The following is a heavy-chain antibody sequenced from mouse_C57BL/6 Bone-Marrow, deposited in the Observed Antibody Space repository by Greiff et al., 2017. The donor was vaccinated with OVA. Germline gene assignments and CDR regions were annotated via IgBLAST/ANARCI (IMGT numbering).Heavy chain of an antibody. V-gene: IGHV2-2*01. CDR2: IWSGGGT. J-gene: IGHJ2*01. CDR3: ARTGWYYFDY. CDR1: GFSLTSYG. D-gene: IGHD1-1*02. Sequence: QVQLQQSGPGLVQPSQSLSITCTVSGFSLTSYGVHWVRQSPGKGLEWLGVIWSGGGTAYNAAFISSLSNSKDNSKSQVSFKMNSLQADDTAIYYCARTGWYYFDYWGQGTTLTVSS.